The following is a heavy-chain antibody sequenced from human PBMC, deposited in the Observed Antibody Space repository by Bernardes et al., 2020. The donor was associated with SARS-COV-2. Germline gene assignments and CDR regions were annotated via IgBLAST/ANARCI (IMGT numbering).Heavy chain of an antibody. D-gene: IGHD6-25*01. CDR2: FTTGAGST. CDR3: AKPLGPSGYHSFDY. V-gene: IGHV3-23*01. CDR1: GFTFSTYG. Sequence: SLRLSCVATGFTFSTYGMSWVRQLPGRGLEWVSGFTTGAGSTYYADSVKGRFTISRDNSKNTLYLQMDSLRVEDTAIYYCAKPLGPSGYHSFDYWGRGTLVTVSS. J-gene: IGHJ4*02.